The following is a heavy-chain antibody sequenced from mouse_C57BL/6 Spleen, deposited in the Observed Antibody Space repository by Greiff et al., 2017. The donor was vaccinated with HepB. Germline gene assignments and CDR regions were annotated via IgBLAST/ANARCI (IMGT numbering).Heavy chain of an antibody. D-gene: IGHD1-1*01. CDR2: IRNKANGYAT. CDR3: VKAVSSGSSYTWFAY. J-gene: IGHJ3*01. CDR1: GFTFNDYH. Sequence: EVKVVESGGGLVQPGASLRLSCAASGFTFNDYHMSWVRQPPGKAPEWLALIRNKANGYATEYTVSVKGRFTISRDNSQNILYLRMNTLRAEDSATYYCVKAVSSGSSYTWFAYWGQGTLVTVSA. V-gene: IGHV7-4*01.